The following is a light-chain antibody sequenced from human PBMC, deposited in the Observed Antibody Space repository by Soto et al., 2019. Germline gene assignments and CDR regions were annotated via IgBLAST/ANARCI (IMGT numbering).Light chain of an antibody. CDR3: QTWGTGIRV. V-gene: IGLV4-69*01. J-gene: IGLJ1*01. CDR1: SGHSSYA. CDR2: VNSDGSH. Sequence: QPVLTQSPSASASLGASVKLTCTLSSGHSSYAIAWHQQQPEKGPRYLMKVNSDGSHSKGDGIPDRFSGSSSGAERYLTISSLQSEDEADYSCQTWGTGIRVFGTGTKLTVL.